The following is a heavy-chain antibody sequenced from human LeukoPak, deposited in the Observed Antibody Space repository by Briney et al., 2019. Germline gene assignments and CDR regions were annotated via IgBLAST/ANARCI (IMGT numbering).Heavy chain of an antibody. CDR3: ARGRVGIAVAQAHFYYYYYGMDV. CDR2: INHSGST. CDR1: GGSFSGYY. D-gene: IGHD6-19*01. V-gene: IGHV4-34*01. Sequence: PSETLSLTCAVYGGSFSGYYWSWIRQPPGKGLEWIGEINHSGSTNYNPSLKSRVTISVDTSKNQFSLKLSSVTAADTAVYYCARGRVGIAVAQAHFYYYYYGMDVWGQGTTVTVSS. J-gene: IGHJ6*02.